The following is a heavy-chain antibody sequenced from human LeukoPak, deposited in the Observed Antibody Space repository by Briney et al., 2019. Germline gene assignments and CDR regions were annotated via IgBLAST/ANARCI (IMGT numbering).Heavy chain of an antibody. V-gene: IGHV3-48*03. Sequence: GGSLRLSCAASGFTFSSYEMNWVRQAPGKGLEWVSYISSSGSITYYADSVKGRFTISRDNAKNSLYLQMNSLRVEDTAIYYCAKDFIGAWGQGTLVTVSS. CDR3: AKDFIGA. J-gene: IGHJ5*02. CDR2: ISSSGSIT. CDR1: GFTFSSYE. D-gene: IGHD3-16*01.